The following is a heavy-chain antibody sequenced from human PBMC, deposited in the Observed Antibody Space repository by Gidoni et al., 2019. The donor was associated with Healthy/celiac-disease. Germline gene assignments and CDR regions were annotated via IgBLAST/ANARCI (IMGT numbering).Heavy chain of an antibody. D-gene: IGHD3-3*01. J-gene: IGHJ4*02. V-gene: IGHV4-31*03. CDR2: IYYSGST. CDR3: ARLQGWSGFRGAYYFDY. CDR1: GGSISSGGYY. Sequence: QVQLQESGPGLVKPSQTLSLTCTVSGGSISSGGYYWSWIRQHPGKGLEWIGYIYYSGSTYYNPSLKSRVTISVDTSKNQFSLKLSSVTAADTAVYYCARLQGWSGFRGAYYFDYWGQGTLVTVSS.